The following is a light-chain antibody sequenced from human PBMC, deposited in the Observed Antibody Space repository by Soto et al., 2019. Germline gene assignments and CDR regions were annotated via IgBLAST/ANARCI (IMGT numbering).Light chain of an antibody. CDR1: QSVSNN. CDR2: GAS. V-gene: IGKV3-15*01. Sequence: EIVMTQFPATLSVSPGERATLSCRASQSVSNNLAWYQQQPGQAPMLLIFGASTRATGVPARFSGSGSGTDFTLTINSLQSEDFAVYYCQQSNNWPWTFGQGTKVDIK. J-gene: IGKJ1*01. CDR3: QQSNNWPWT.